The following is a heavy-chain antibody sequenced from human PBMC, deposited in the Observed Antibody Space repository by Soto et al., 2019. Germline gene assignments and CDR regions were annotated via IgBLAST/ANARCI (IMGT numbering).Heavy chain of an antibody. CDR1: GFTFSSYA. D-gene: IGHD2-21*01. V-gene: IGHV3-23*01. CDR2: ISGSGGST. J-gene: IGHJ3*02. CDR3: AKGGAYCGGDCYWYNAFDI. Sequence: EVQLLESGGGLVQPGGSLRLSCAASGFTFSSYAMSWVRQAPGKGLERVSAISGSGGSTYYADSVKGRFTISRDNSKNTLYLQMNSLRAEDTAVYYCAKGGAYCGGDCYWYNAFDIWGQGTMVTVSS.